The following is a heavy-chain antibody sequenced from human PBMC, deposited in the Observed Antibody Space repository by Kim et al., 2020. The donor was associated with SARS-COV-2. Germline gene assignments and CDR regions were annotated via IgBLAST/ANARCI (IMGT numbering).Heavy chain of an antibody. CDR3: ARPMTGYYYYGLDV. J-gene: IGHJ6*02. D-gene: IGHD3-22*01. CDR1: GFTFSRYG. CDR2: ISYDGSNK. V-gene: IGHV3-33*05. Sequence: GGSLRLSCAASGFTFSRYGMHWVRQAPGKGLEWVALISYDGSNKDSADSVKGRFTISRDNSKNTLYLQMNSLRAEDTAVYYCARPMTGYYYYGLDVWGQGTTVTVSS.